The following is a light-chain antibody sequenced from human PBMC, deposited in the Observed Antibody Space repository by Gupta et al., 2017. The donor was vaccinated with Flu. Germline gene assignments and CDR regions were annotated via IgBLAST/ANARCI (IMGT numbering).Light chain of an antibody. J-gene: IGLJ3*02. V-gene: IGLV3-21*02. CDR2: DDT. Sequence: PGQTARMTCGGNNIGSKSVHWYQQKPGQAPVLVVYDDTDRPSGIPERFSGSNSENTATLTISRVEAEDEGDYYCQVWEDSSHVVFGGGTKLTVL. CDR1: NIGSKS. CDR3: QVWEDSSHVV.